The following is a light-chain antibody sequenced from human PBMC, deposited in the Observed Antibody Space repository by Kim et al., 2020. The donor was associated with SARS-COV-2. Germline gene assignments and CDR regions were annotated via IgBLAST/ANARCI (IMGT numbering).Light chain of an antibody. V-gene: IGLV3-1*01. CDR3: QAWDSTSYV. Sequence: ESPGQTASITCSGDDLGKRYASWYQQKPGQSPVLVIYEDSKRPSGIPDRFSGSNSGNTATLAISETQAMDEADYFCQAWDSTSYVFGTGTKVTVL. CDR2: EDS. J-gene: IGLJ1*01. CDR1: DLGKRY.